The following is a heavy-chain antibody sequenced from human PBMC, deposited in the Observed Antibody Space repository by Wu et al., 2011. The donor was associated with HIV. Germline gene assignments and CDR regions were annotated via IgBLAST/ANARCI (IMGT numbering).Heavy chain of an antibody. V-gene: IGHV1-18*04. D-gene: IGHD5-24*01. J-gene: IGHJ4*02. CDR1: GGTFSNYA. Sequence: QIQLVQSGAEVKKPGSSVKVSCKASGGTFSNYAISWVRQAPGQGLEWMGWISAYNGNTNYAQKLQGRVTMTTDTSTSTAYMELRSLRSDDTAVYYCARTGGWLQLPFSYYYWGQGTLVTVSS. CDR3: ARTGGWLQLPFSYYY. CDR2: ISAYNGNT.